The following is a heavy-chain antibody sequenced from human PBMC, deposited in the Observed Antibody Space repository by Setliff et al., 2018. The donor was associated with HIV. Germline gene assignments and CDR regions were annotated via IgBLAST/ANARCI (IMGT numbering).Heavy chain of an antibody. J-gene: IGHJ4*02. V-gene: IGHV4-34*01. CDR1: GGSFSNYY. CDR3: ASFFVTTVTNQDY. Sequence: TLSLTCTVYGGSFSNYYWSWIRQSPEMGLEWIAELSHTGSTKYNPSLGSRVTISLDTSNNQFSLKLTSVTAADTAMYYCASFFVTTVTNQDYWGQGTPVTVSS. D-gene: IGHD4-17*01. CDR2: LSHTGST.